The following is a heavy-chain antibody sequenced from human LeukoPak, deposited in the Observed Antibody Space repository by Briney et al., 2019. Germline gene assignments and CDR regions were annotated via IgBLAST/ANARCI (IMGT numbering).Heavy chain of an antibody. Sequence: GGSLRLSCTASGFTFSDYDMNWVRQAPGKGLEWVSSISGRSSHMYYADSAKGRLSISRDNAKNSVYLQMNSLRAEDTAVYYCVRAFPPLRTSTAGDFWGQGTLVTVSS. J-gene: IGHJ4*02. CDR2: ISGRSSHM. CDR1: GFTFSDYD. D-gene: IGHD6-25*01. V-gene: IGHV3-21*06. CDR3: VRAFPPLRTSTAGDF.